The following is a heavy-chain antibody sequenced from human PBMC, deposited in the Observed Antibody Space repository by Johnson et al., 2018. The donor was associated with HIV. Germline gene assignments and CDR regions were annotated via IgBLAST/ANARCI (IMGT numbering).Heavy chain of an antibody. V-gene: IGHV3-30*14. Sequence: QVQLVESGGGAVQPGRSLRLSCAASGFTFSSYAMHWVRQAPGKGLEWVAVISYDGSDKYYADSVKGRFTISRDNSKNTLYLQMTSLSAEDTAVYYCVRGLLWFGELLEAFDIWGQGTMVTVSS. D-gene: IGHD3-10*01. CDR1: GFTFSSYA. CDR3: VRGLLWFGELLEAFDI. J-gene: IGHJ3*02. CDR2: ISYDGSDK.